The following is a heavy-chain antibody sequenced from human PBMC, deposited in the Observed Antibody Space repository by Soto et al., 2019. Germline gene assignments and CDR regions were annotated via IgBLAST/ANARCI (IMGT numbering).Heavy chain of an antibody. D-gene: IGHD5-12*01. CDR3: ARDIVATIGDYYYYYGMDV. V-gene: IGHV1-69*13. CDR2: IIPIFGTA. J-gene: IGHJ6*02. Sequence: GASVKVSCKASGGTFSSYAISWVRQAPGQGLEWMGGIIPIFGTANYAQKFQGRVTITADESTSTAYMELSSLRSEDTAVYYCARDIVATIGDYYYYYGMDVWGQGTTVTVSS. CDR1: GGTFSSYA.